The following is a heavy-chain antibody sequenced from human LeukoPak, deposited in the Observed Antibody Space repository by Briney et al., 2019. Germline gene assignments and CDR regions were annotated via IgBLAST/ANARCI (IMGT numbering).Heavy chain of an antibody. CDR1: GGSISSYY. V-gene: IGHV4-34*01. CDR2: INHSGST. D-gene: IGHD2-15*01. J-gene: IGHJ4*02. Sequence: KTSETLSLTCTVSGGSISSYYWSWIQQPPGKGLEWIGEINHSGSTNYNPSLKSRVTISVDTSKNQFSLKLSSVTAADTAVYYCASVNSTPYPWGQGTLVTVSS. CDR3: ASVNSTPYP.